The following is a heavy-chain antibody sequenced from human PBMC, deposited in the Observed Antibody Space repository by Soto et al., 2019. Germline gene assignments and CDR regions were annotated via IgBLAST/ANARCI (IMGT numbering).Heavy chain of an antibody. Sequence: EVQLVESGGGLVQPGRSLRLSCAASGFTFDDYAMHWVRQAPGKGLEWVSGISWNSGSIGYADSVKGRFTISRDNAKNSLYLQMNSLRAEDTALYYCAKSIAAAEYWGQGTLVTVSS. CDR2: ISWNSGSI. V-gene: IGHV3-9*01. CDR3: AKSIAAAEY. J-gene: IGHJ4*02. D-gene: IGHD6-13*01. CDR1: GFTFDDYA.